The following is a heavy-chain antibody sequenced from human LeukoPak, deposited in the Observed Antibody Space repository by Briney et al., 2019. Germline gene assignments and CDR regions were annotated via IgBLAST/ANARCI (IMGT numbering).Heavy chain of an antibody. CDR3: ARADFYDGSGLVQH. V-gene: IGHV3-7*01. D-gene: IGHD3-22*01. CDR2: IKQDGSDK. Sequence: PGGSLRLSCAASGFTFSDYYMGWIRQAPGKGLEWVANIKQDGSDKYYVDSVKGRFTISRDNAKNSLYLQMNSLRAEDTAVYYCARADFYDGSGLVQHWGQGTLVTVST. CDR1: GFTFSDYY. J-gene: IGHJ1*01.